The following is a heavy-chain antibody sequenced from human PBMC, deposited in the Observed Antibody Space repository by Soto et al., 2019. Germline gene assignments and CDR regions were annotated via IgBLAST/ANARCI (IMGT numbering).Heavy chain of an antibody. CDR2: VYPRDSDT. CDR1: GYIFIDDW. V-gene: IGHV5-51*01. D-gene: IGHD2-15*01. CDR3: ARPPLPGYSIHFNS. J-gene: IGHJ4*02. Sequence: GESLKISCNASGYIFIDDWIGWVRQMPGKGLEWMGIVYPRDSDTRYSPSFQGQVTISADRSTGTAFLQWRSLKASDTALYYCARPPLPGYSIHFNSWGQGTLVTV.